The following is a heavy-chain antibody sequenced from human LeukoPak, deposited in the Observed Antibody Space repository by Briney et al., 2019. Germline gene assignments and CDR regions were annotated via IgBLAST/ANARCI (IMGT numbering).Heavy chain of an antibody. V-gene: IGHV1-18*01. D-gene: IGHD6-13*01. Sequence: VASVKVSCKTSGYTFTNYGISWVRQAPGQGLEWMGWISGYNGYTDYAQKLQGRVTMTTDTSTSTAYMELRSLRSDDTAVYYCARDLRRGSSSWYVSGGDYWGQGTLVTVSS. CDR3: ARDLRRGSSSWYVSGGDY. J-gene: IGHJ4*02. CDR1: GYTFTNYG. CDR2: ISGYNGYT.